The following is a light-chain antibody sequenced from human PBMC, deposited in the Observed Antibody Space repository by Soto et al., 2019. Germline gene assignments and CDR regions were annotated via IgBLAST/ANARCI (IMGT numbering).Light chain of an antibody. J-gene: IGLJ1*01. V-gene: IGLV2-8*01. CDR1: SSDVGGYNY. CDR2: EVN. CDR3: SSYAGSSNV. Sequence: QFALTQPPSAYGSPGQSVAISCTRTSSDVGGYNYVSWYQQHPGKAPKLMIYEVNKRPSGVPDRFSGSKSGNTASLTVSGLQAEDEADYYCSSYAGSSNVFGTGTKLTVL.